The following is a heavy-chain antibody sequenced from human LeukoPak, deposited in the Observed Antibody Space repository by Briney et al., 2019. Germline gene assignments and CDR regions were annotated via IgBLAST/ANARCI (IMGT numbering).Heavy chain of an antibody. J-gene: IGHJ4*02. V-gene: IGHV1-69*13. CDR3: ARDPANYYYDSSGYSDY. CDR1: GGTFSSYA. D-gene: IGHD3-22*01. CDR2: IIPIFGTA. Sequence: ASVKVSCKASGGTFSSYAISWVRQAPGQGLEWMGGIIPIFGTANYAQKFQGRVTITADESTSTAYMELRSLRSDDTAVYYCARDPANYYYDSSGYSDYWGQGTLVTVSS.